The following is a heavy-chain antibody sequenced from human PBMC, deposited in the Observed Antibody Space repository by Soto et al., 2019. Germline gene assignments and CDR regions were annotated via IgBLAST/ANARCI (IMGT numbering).Heavy chain of an antibody. D-gene: IGHD1-26*01. CDR2: IYYSGTT. CDR1: GYSISSSNW. J-gene: IGHJ4*02. Sequence: QVQLQESGPGLVKPSDTLSLTCAVSGYSISSSNWWGWIRQPPGKGLEWIGYIYYSGTTYYNPSLQTRVTMSVNTSKNQFSLKLTSVTAVDTAVYYCARREIQGPLDYWGQGTLVTVSS. CDR3: ARREIQGPLDY. V-gene: IGHV4-28*01.